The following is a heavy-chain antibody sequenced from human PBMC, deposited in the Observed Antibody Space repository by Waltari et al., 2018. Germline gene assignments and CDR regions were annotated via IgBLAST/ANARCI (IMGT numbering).Heavy chain of an antibody. J-gene: IGHJ5*02. V-gene: IGHV4-59*01. D-gene: IGHD2-21*02. CDR2: IHYTVST. CDR1: GGSISGFY. Sequence: QVQLQESGPSLLKPSETLSLICTVSGGSISGFYWSWVRQPPGTGLDWLGYIHYTVSTNFNPSRKSRGTMSVDTSKNQFSLKLSSVTAADTAFYYCARGGGGDWEWFDPWGQGTLVTVSS. CDR3: ARGGGGDWEWFDP.